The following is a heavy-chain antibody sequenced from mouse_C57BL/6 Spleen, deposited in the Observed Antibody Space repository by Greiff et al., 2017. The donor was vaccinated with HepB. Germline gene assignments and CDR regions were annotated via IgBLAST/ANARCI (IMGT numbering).Heavy chain of an antibody. Sequence: VQLQQSGAELVRPGASVTLSCKASGYTFTDYEMHWVKQTPVHGLEWIGAIDPETGGTAYNQKFKGKAILTADKSSITAYMELRSLTSEDSAVYYWTQTFPYAMDYWGQGTSVTVSS. V-gene: IGHV1-15*01. CDR1: GYTFTDYE. J-gene: IGHJ4*01. CDR3: TQTFPYAMDY. CDR2: IDPETGGT.